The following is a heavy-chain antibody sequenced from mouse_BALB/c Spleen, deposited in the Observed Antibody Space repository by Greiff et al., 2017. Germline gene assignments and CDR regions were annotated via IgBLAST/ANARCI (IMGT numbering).Heavy chain of an antibody. CDR2: ISDGGSYT. CDR1: GFTFSDYY. V-gene: IGHV5-4*02. D-gene: IGHD4-1*01. Sequence: EVHLVESGGGLVKPGGSLKLSCAASGFTFSDYYMYWVRQTPEKRLEWVATISDGGSYTYYPDSVKGRFTISRDNAKNNLYLQMSSLKSEDTAMYYCARDRGLGMDYWGQGTSVTVSS. J-gene: IGHJ4*01. CDR3: ARDRGLGMDY.